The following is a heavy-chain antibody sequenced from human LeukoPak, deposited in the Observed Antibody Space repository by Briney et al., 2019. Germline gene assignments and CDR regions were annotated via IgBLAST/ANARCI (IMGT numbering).Heavy chain of an antibody. V-gene: IGHV3-53*01. CDR1: GGSFSSSSYY. CDR2: IFAGVGT. CDR3: ARGDRGTGQHFDY. Sequence: PSETLSLTCTVSGGSFSSSSYYWGWIRQPPGKGLEWVSIIFAGVGTYYADSVRGRFTISRDNSKNTLHLQMNSLEAEDAAVYYCARGDRGTGQHFDYWGQGTLVTVS. J-gene: IGHJ4*02. D-gene: IGHD1-1*01.